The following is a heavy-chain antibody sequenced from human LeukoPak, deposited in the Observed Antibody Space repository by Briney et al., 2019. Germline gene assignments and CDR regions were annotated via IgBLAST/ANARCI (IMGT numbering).Heavy chain of an antibody. CDR3: AKGVPAAIHDFDS. CDR2: IYSGGST. CDR1: GFTVSSNY. V-gene: IGHV3-53*01. D-gene: IGHD2-2*02. Sequence: GGSLRLSCAASGFTVSSNYMSWVRQAPGKGLEWVSVIYSGGSTYYADSVKGRFTISRDNSKNTLYLQMNSLRAEDTAVYYCAKGVPAAIHDFDSWGQGTLVTVSS. J-gene: IGHJ4*02.